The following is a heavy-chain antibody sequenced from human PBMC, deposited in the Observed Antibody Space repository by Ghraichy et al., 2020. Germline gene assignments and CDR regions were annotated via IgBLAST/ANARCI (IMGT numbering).Heavy chain of an antibody. V-gene: IGHV1-2*02. Sequence: ASVKVSCKASGSTFTAYYMHWVRLAPGQVLEWMGWINPNSGGTNYAQKFQGRVTMTRDTSISTAYMELSRLRSDDTAVYYCARAAGEEYNWFDPWGQGTLVTVSS. J-gene: IGHJ5*02. CDR1: GSTFTAYY. CDR2: INPNSGGT. CDR3: ARAAGEEYNWFDP. D-gene: IGHD3-10*01.